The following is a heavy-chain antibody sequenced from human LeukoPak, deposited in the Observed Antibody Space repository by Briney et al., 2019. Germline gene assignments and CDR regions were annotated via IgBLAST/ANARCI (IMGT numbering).Heavy chain of an antibody. CDR1: GFTFRNYA. J-gene: IGHJ4*02. D-gene: IGHD3-10*01. CDR2: IDGNGGDT. Sequence: GGSLRLSCEVSGFTFRNYAMSWVRQAPAKGLEWVSAIDGNGGDTYYADSVKGRFTISRDNSKNTLYLQMNNLRAEDTAAYYCAKYFYDSGSYSFDYWGQGALVTVSS. CDR3: AKYFYDSGSYSFDY. V-gene: IGHV3-23*01.